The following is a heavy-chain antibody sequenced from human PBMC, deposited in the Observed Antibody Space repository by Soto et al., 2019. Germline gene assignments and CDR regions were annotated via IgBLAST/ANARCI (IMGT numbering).Heavy chain of an antibody. V-gene: IGHV4-59*01. J-gene: IGHJ4*02. CDR3: AAGEASSRNLAPYYLDF. D-gene: IGHD6-13*01. CDR2: IHYSGATSFFP. Sequence: SETLSLTCTVSGGSMRNYFWTWIRQPPGKGLEWIGYIHYSGATSFFPSYNPSLRGRVTISEDTSKNQFSLKLLSVTTADTAVYFCAAGEASSRNLAPYYLDFWGQVTLVTVSS. CDR1: GGSMRNYF.